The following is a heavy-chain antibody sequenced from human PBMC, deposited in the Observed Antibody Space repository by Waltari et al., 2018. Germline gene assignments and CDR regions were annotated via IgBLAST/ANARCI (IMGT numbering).Heavy chain of an antibody. CDR3: ARERGVGATSHRVYYFDY. CDR1: GGSIRSSSYY. V-gene: IGHV4-39*07. Sequence: QLQLQESGPGLVKPSETLSLTCTVSGGSIRSSSYYWVWLRPPPGKGLEWIGSIYYSGSTYYNPSLKSRVTISVDTSKNQFSLKLSSVTAADTAVYYCARERGVGATSHRVYYFDYWGQGTLVTVSS. J-gene: IGHJ4*02. CDR2: IYYSGST. D-gene: IGHD1-26*01.